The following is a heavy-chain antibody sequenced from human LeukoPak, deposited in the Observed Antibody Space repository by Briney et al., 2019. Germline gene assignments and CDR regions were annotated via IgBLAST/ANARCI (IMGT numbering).Heavy chain of an antibody. V-gene: IGHV3-23*01. J-gene: IGHJ4*02. D-gene: IGHD1-26*01. CDR2: ISGSGGST. CDR3: AKEVIVGVSFDY. CDR1: GFTFSSYA. Sequence: GGSLRLPCAASGFTFSSYAMSWVRQAPGKGLEWVAAISGSGGSTYYADSVKGRFTSSRDNFKNTLYLQMNSLRAEDTAVYYCAKEVIVGVSFDYWGQGTLVTVSS.